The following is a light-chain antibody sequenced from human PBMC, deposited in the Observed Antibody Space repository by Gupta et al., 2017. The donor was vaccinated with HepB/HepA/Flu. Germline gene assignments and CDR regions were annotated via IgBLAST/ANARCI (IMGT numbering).Light chain of an antibody. V-gene: IGLV1-44*01. J-gene: IGLJ1*01. CDR1: DSNIGSNP. CDR3: ATWDDSRNAYV. CDR2: NND. Sequence: QPVLTQPPSASGTPGQRVTISCSGSDSNIGSNPVYWYQQVPGTAPKIFIYNNDQRPSGVPDRFSGSRSGTSASLAISGLQSEDEADYYCATWDDSRNAYVFATGTKVAVL.